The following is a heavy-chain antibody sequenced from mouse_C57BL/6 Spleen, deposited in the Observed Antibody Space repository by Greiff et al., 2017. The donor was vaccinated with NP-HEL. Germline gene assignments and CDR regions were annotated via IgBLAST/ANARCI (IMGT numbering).Heavy chain of an antibody. CDR2: IHPSDSDT. D-gene: IGHD1-1*01. CDR3: AIGGSYYYGSSYENFDY. V-gene: IGHV1-74*01. CDR1: GYTFTSYW. J-gene: IGHJ2*01. Sequence: QVQLQQPGAELVKPGASVKVSCKASGYTFTSYWMHWVKQRPGQGLEWIGRIHPSDSDTNYNQKFKGKATLTVDKSSSIAYMQLSSLTSEDSAVYYCAIGGSYYYGSSYENFDYWGQGTTLTVSS.